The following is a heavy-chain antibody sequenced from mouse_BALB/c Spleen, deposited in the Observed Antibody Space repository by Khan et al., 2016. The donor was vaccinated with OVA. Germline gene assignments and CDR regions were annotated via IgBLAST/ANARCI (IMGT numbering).Heavy chain of an antibody. V-gene: IGHV1S41*01. J-gene: IGHJ4*01. CDR1: GYTFTSYW. D-gene: IGHD1-1*01. CDR3: ARSNYYGSGLYAMDY. Sequence: DLVKPGASVKLSCRASGYTFTSYWINWIKQRPGQGLEWIGRIAPGSGSTSYNEMFKGKATLTVDTSYSTAYIQLSSLSSEDSAVCFCARSNYYGSGLYAMDYWGQGTSVTVSS. CDR2: IAPGSGST.